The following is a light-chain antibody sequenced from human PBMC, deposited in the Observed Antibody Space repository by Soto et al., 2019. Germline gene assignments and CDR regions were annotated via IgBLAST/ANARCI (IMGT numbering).Light chain of an antibody. CDR1: SSDIGTYRY. Sequence: QAVLTQPASVSGSPGQSITISCTGTSSDIGTYRYVSWYQQHPGKAPKLMIYEVTHRPSGVSNRFSGSKSDNTASLTISGLQADDEADYYCSSYTNTATLIVFGTGTKVTVL. J-gene: IGLJ1*01. CDR3: SSYTNTATLIV. CDR2: EVT. V-gene: IGLV2-14*01.